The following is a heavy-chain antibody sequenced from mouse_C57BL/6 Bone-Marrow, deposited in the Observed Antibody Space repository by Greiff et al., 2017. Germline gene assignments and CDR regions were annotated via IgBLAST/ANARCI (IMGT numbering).Heavy chain of an antibody. CDR3: TTFYYDYDGPPYWYFDV. V-gene: IGHV14-4*01. CDR2: IDPENGDT. Sequence: VQLQQSGAELVRPGASVKLSCTASGFNIKDYYMHWVKQRPEQGLEWIGWIDPENGDTEYASKFQGKATITADTSSNTAYLQLSSLTSEDTAVYYCTTFYYDYDGPPYWYFDVWGTGTTVTVSS. D-gene: IGHD2-4*01. CDR1: GFNIKDYY. J-gene: IGHJ1*03.